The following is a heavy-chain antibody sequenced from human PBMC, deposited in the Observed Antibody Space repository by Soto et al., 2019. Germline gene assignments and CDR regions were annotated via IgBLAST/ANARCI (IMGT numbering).Heavy chain of an antibody. D-gene: IGHD3-3*01. J-gene: IGHJ3*02. Sequence: EVQLVEAGGRLVKPGGSLRLSCAASGFTFSSYSMNWVRQAPGKGLEWVSSISSSSSYIYYADSVKGRFTISRDNAKNSLYLQMNRLRVEETAMYYCVRQDDFWSGYIHDAFDIWGQGTMVTVSS. CDR1: GFTFSSYS. CDR3: VRQDDFWSGYIHDAFDI. V-gene: IGHV3-21*06. CDR2: ISSSSSYI.